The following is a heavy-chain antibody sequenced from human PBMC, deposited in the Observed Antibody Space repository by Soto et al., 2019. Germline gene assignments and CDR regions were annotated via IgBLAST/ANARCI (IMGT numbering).Heavy chain of an antibody. Sequence: PGGSLRLSCAASRFPFRSYNMYWVRQAPGKGLEWVALISVDGGTKNYADSVKGRFTVSRDNSENNLSLQMNSLRPGDTAVYFCAREETAWPLAYGLDVWGQGTTVTVSS. J-gene: IGHJ6*02. D-gene: IGHD2-21*02. CDR3: AREETAWPLAYGLDV. V-gene: IGHV3-30-3*01. CDR2: ISVDGGTK. CDR1: RFPFRSYN.